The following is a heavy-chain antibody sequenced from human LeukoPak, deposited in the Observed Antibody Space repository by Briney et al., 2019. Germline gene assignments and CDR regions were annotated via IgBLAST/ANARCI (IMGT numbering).Heavy chain of an antibody. CDR1: GYTFTSYI. V-gene: IGHV1-18*01. CDR3: ARGYDSSGYYYFDY. CDR2: ISAYSGNT. D-gene: IGHD3-22*01. J-gene: IGHJ4*02. Sequence: GASVKVSCKAPGYTFTSYIITWVRQAPGQGLERMGWISAYSGNTNYAQNLQARVTMTTDTSTSTAYMELRSLRSDDTAVYYCARGYDSSGYYYFDYWGQGTLVTVSS.